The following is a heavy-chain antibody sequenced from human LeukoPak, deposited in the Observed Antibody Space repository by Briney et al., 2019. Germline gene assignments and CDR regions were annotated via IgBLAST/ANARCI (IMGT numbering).Heavy chain of an antibody. CDR2: VRSKADNYAT. D-gene: IGHD2-21*01. CDR3: TRGLIPSRGMDV. J-gene: IGHJ6*02. Sequence: PGGSLRFSGAASGFTSSGFAMHWVRQASGKGLEWVARVRSKADNYATTYAASLKDRFIISRDDSANTAYLQMNSLKIEDTAVYYCTRGLIPSRGMDVWGHGTTVTVSS. V-gene: IGHV3-73*01. CDR1: GFTSSGFA.